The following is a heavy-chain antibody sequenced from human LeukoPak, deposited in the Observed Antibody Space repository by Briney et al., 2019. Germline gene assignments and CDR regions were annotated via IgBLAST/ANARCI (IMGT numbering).Heavy chain of an antibody. CDR2: ISSSSSYI. CDR1: GFTFSSYS. J-gene: IGHJ4*02. Sequence: PGGSLRPSCAASGFTFSSYSMNWVRQAPGKGLEWVSSISSSSSYIYYADSVKGRFTISRDNAKNSLYLQMNSLRAEDTAVYYCARSYTAMVMVDYWGQGTLVTVSS. CDR3: ARSYTAMVMVDY. V-gene: IGHV3-21*01. D-gene: IGHD5-18*01.